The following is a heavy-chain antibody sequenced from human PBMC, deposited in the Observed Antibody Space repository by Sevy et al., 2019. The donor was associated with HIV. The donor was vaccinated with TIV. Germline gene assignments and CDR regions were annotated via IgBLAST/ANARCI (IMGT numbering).Heavy chain of an antibody. CDR3: ARVPCSSTSCYGYYFDY. Sequence: SETLSLTCTVSGGSISGYYWSWIRQPPGKGLEWIGYIYYSGSTDYNPSLKSRVSISVDTSKNQFPLKLSSVTAADTAVYYCARVPCSSTSCYGYYFDYWGQGTLVTVSS. CDR2: IYYSGST. D-gene: IGHD2-2*01. J-gene: IGHJ4*02. V-gene: IGHV4-59*01. CDR1: GGSISGYY.